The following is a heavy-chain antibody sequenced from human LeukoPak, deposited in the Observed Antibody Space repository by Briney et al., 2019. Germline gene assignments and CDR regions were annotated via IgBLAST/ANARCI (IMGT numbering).Heavy chain of an antibody. D-gene: IGHD6-13*01. CDR1: GFTPISYW. CDR2: IKEDGSEK. Sequence: PGGSLRLSCAVSGFTPISYWMTWVRQAPGKGLEWVANIKEDGSEKYYVDSVRGRFTISRDNAKYSLYLHMNSLRAEDTAVYYCARVHHSSSWGTDDCWGQGTLVTVSS. V-gene: IGHV3-7*01. CDR3: ARVHHSSSWGTDDC. J-gene: IGHJ4*02.